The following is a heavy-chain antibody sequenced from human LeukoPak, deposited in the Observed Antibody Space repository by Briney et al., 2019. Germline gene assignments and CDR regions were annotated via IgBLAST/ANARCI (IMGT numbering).Heavy chain of an antibody. CDR3: AGETPYYYDSSGYPPTV. Sequence: PSETLSLTCTVSGGSISSYYWSWIRQSPGKGLEWIGYIYYSGSTNYNPSLKSRVTISVDTSKNQFSLKLSSVTAADTAVYYCAGETPYYYDSSGYPPTVWGQGTTVTVSS. CDR2: IYYSGST. CDR1: GGSISSYY. J-gene: IGHJ6*02. D-gene: IGHD3-22*01. V-gene: IGHV4-59*01.